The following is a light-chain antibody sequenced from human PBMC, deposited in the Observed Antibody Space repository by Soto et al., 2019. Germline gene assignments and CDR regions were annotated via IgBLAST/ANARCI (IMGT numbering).Light chain of an antibody. CDR3: QKYNDYSGM. CDR2: DAS. J-gene: IGKJ1*01. V-gene: IGKV1-5*01. Sequence: DIQMTQSPSTLSASVGDRVTITCRASQSISRWLAWHQRKPGKAPRLLIYDASNLQRGVPSRFSGSGSGTEFTLTITSLQPEDFATYYCQKYNDYSGMFGKGTKVDIK. CDR1: QSISRW.